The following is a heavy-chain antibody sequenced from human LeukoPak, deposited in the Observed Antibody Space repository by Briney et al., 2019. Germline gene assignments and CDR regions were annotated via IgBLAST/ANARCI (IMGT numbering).Heavy chain of an antibody. V-gene: IGHV3-53*01. CDR3: ARSPAAPYFQH. J-gene: IGHJ1*01. D-gene: IGHD6-13*01. Sequence: PAGSLRLSCAASGFTVSSTYMSWVRQAPGKGLEWVSVIYNDGGTYYADSVKGRFTISRDNFKNTLYLQMNSLRAEDTAVYYCARSPAAPYFQHWGQGTLVTVSS. CDR2: IYNDGGT. CDR1: GFTVSSTY.